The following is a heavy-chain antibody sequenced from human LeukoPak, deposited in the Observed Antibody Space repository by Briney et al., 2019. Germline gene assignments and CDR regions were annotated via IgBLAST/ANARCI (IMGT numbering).Heavy chain of an antibody. CDR1: GFTFDDYG. Sequence: PGGSLRLSCAASGFTFDDYGMSWVRQAPGKGLEWVSGINWNGGSTGYADSVKGRFTISRDNAKNSLYLQMNSLRAEDTALYYCARVFGRGYYYGSGSYPLDYWGQGTLVTVSS. D-gene: IGHD3-10*01. J-gene: IGHJ4*02. CDR3: ARVFGRGYYYGSGSYPLDY. CDR2: INWNGGST. V-gene: IGHV3-20*04.